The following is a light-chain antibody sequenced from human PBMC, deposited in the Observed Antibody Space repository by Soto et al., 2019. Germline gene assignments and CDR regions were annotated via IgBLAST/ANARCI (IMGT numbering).Light chain of an antibody. CDR3: QQYNNWHTWT. CDR1: QSVSSN. J-gene: IGKJ1*01. CDR2: DAS. Sequence: ILMTQSPSTLSVSPGERATLSCRASQSVSSNLAWYQQTPGQPPRLLIYDASTRATGIPARFSGSGSGTEFTLTISSLQYEDFAVYYCQQYNNWHTWTFGQGTKVDIK. V-gene: IGKV3-15*01.